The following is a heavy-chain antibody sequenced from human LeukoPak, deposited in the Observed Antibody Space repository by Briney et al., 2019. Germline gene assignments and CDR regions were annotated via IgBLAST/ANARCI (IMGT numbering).Heavy chain of an antibody. J-gene: IGHJ4*02. CDR1: GGSISSVSYY. V-gene: IGHV4-39*01. CDR3: ARVRGSAWYRFDY. D-gene: IGHD6-19*01. CDR2: SHYSGST. Sequence: PSETLSLTCTVSGGSISSVSYYWGWIRQPPGKGLEWIGSSHYSGSTYYNPSLKSRVTISVDTSKNQFSLELTSATAADTAVYYCARVRGSAWYRFDYWGQGTLVTVSS.